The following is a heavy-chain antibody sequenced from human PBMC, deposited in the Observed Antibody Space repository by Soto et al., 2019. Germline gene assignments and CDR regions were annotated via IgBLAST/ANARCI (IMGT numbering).Heavy chain of an antibody. CDR2: IYYSGST. Sequence: PSETLSLTCTVSGGSISSYYWSWIRQPPGKGLEWIGYIYYSGSTNYNPSLKSRVTISVDTSKNQFSLKLSSVTAADTAVYYCARDPGYSYGYESHWFDPWGQGTLVTVSS. V-gene: IGHV4-59*01. CDR1: GGSISSYY. CDR3: ARDPGYSYGYESHWFDP. J-gene: IGHJ5*02. D-gene: IGHD5-18*01.